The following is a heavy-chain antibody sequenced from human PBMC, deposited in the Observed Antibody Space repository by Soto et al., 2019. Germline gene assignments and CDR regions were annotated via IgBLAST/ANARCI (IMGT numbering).Heavy chain of an antibody. V-gene: IGHV1-69*13. CDR1: GGTFSTYV. Sequence: GASVKVSCKASGGTFSTYVISWVRQAPGQGLEWMGGIIPIFGTANYAQKFQGRVTISADESTSTAYMELSSLRAEDTAVYYCAKDTYYYSSSGYYVFDSWGQGTLVTVS. D-gene: IGHD3-22*01. CDR2: IIPIFGTA. CDR3: AKDTYYYSSSGYYVFDS. J-gene: IGHJ4*02.